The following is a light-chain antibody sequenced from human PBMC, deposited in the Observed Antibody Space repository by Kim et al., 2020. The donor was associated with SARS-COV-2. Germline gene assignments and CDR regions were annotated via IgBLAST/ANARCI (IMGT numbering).Light chain of an antibody. J-gene: IGLJ3*02. CDR3: ATWDDSLNGWV. CDR1: SSNIGINT. Sequence: QSVLTQPPSASGTPGQRVTISCSGSSSNIGINTVNWYQQLPGTAPKLLIYSYYQRPSGVPDRFSGSRSGTSASLAISGLQSEDEADYYCATWDDSLNGWVFGRGTQLPVL. V-gene: IGLV1-44*01. CDR2: SYY.